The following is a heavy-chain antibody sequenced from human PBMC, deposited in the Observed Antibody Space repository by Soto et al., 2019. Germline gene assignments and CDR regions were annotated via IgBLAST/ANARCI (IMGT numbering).Heavy chain of an antibody. D-gene: IGHD3-3*01. CDR1: GYTFTTYD. J-gene: IGHJ6*02. CDR3: ARERKFDFWRKGLDV. CDR2: MDPNSGST. V-gene: IGHV1-8*01. Sequence: QAQLVQSGAEVRKPGASVKVSCKASGYTFTTYDINWVRQAPGQGLEWLGWMDPNSGSTGYAQNCQCRITITRNISRNTAHMELSSLQSEDTAVNYCARERKFDFWRKGLDVWGQGTTVTVSS.